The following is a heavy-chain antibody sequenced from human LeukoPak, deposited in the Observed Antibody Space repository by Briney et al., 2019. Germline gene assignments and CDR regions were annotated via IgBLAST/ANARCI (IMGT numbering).Heavy chain of an antibody. CDR3: ARGPSSGTGGMDV. CDR1: GFTVRGNY. J-gene: IGHJ6*02. D-gene: IGHD3-10*01. Sequence: GGSLRLSCVASGFTVRGNYMSWVRQAPGKGLEWVSVYYSGGSIYYTDSVKGRFSISRDESRNKLYLQMDSLRAEDTAAYYCARGPSSGTGGMDVWGQGTTVTVSS. V-gene: IGHV3-66*01. CDR2: YYSGGSI.